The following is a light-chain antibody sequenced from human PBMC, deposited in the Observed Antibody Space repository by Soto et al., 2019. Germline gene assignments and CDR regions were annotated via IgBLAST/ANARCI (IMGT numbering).Light chain of an antibody. J-gene: IGKJ4*01. V-gene: IGKV3-20*01. CDR3: QQYDTSPPLT. CDR1: QSVTSNY. Sequence: EIILTQSPGTMSLSPGDRATLSCRASQSVTSNYLAWDQQKPGQAPRLLLYGASRRAIGIPDRFSGSGSGTDFTLTISRLEPEDFAVYYCQQYDTSPPLTFGGGTKVEIK. CDR2: GAS.